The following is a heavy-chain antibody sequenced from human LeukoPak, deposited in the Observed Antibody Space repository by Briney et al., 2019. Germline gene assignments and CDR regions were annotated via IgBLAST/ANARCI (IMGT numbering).Heavy chain of an antibody. J-gene: IGHJ5*02. D-gene: IGHD5-18*01. Sequence: GGSLRLSCAASGFIVSSNYMSWVRQAPGKGLEGVSVIYRGGSTYYADSVKGRLTISRDNSKNTLYIKMNSLRDEDTAVYYCARARYSYGYPTSNWFDPWGQGTLVTVSS. CDR3: ARARYSYGYPTSNWFDP. CDR1: GFIVSSNY. CDR2: IYRGGST. V-gene: IGHV3-66*01.